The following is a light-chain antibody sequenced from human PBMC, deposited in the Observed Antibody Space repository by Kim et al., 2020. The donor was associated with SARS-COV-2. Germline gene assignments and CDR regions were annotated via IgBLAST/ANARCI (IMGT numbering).Light chain of an antibody. CDR1: QSVSSSY. J-gene: IGKJ2*01. V-gene: IGKV3-20*01. Sequence: LSPGERAPPSCTASQSVSSSYLGWYQQRPGQGPRLLIYEASIRAPGIPDRFSGSASGRTFTLTISRLEPEDFAVYYCQQYGTSMYTFGQGTKLE. CDR2: EAS. CDR3: QQYGTSMYT.